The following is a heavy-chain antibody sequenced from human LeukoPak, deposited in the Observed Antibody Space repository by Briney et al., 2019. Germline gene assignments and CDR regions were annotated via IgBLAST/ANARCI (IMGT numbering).Heavy chain of an antibody. CDR1: GFTFSDYY. J-gene: IGHJ4*02. D-gene: IGHD1-26*01. CDR2: ISSSGSII. CDR3: ARDKIVGATHFDY. Sequence: GGSLRLSCAASGFTFSDYYMNWIRQAPGKGLEWVSYISSSGSIIYYADSVKGRFTISRDNAKNSLYMQMNSLRAEDTAVYYCARDKIVGATHFDYWGQGTLVTVSS. V-gene: IGHV3-11*04.